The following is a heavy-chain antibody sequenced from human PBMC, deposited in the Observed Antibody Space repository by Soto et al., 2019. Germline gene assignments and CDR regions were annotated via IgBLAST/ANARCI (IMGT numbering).Heavy chain of an antibody. J-gene: IGHJ4*02. CDR2: INSDGSST. V-gene: IGHV3-74*01. CDR1: GFTFSSYW. D-gene: IGHD6-13*01. CDR3: ARVSWYRGYYFDY. Sequence: GGSLRLSCAASGFTFSSYWMHWVRQAPGKGLVWVSRINSDGSSTSYTDSVKGRFTISRDNAKNTLYLQMNSLRAEDTAVYYCARVSWYRGYYFDYWGQGALVTVSS.